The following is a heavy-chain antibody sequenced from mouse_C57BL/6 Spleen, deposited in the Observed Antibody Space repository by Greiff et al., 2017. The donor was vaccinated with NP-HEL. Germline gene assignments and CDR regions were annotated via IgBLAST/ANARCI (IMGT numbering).Heavy chain of an antibody. J-gene: IGHJ2*01. Sequence: EVKLMESGGGLVKPGGSLKLSCAASGFTFSDYGMHWVRQAPEKGLEWVAYISSGSSTIYYADTVKGRFTISRDNAKNTLFLQMTSLRSEDTAMYYCARNYGSRSLDYWGQGTPLTVSS. CDR1: GFTFSDYG. V-gene: IGHV5-17*01. CDR2: ISSGSSTI. D-gene: IGHD1-1*01. CDR3: ARNYGSRSLDY.